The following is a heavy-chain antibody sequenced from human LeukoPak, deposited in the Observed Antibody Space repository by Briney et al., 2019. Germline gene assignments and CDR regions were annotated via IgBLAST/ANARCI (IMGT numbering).Heavy chain of an antibody. D-gene: IGHD5-18*01. CDR2: IKPSGSEK. V-gene: IGHV3-7*01. J-gene: IGHJ4*02. CDR1: GFTFSNYW. Sequence: GGSLRLSCEGSGFTFSNYWMTWVRQAPEKGLEWVANIKPSGSEKHYADSVEGRFTISRDNAKNSLYLQMNSLRVEDTAVYYCAREDTSMGSDYWGQGTLVTVSS. CDR3: AREDTSMGSDY.